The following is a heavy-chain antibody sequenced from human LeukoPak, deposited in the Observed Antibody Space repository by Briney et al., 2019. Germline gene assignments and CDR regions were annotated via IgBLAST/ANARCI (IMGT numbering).Heavy chain of an antibody. Sequence: PGGSLRLSCAASGFTFSSYAMSWVRQAPGKGLEWVSAISGSGGSTYYADSVKGRFTISRDNSKNTLYLQMNTLRSEDTAVYYCAREGGVVVAGTFDYWGQGTLVTVSS. V-gene: IGHV3-23*01. CDR2: ISGSGGST. CDR3: AREGGVVVAGTFDY. CDR1: GFTFSSYA. J-gene: IGHJ4*02. D-gene: IGHD6-19*01.